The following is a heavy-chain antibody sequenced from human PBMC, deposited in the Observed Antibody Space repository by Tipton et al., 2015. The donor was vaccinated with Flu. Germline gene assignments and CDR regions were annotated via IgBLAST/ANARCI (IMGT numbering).Heavy chain of an antibody. D-gene: IGHD1-26*01. CDR3: VRCMSGSYCHCFDF. CDR1: GGSVSSDY. V-gene: IGHV4-4*07. CDR2: IYSSGST. J-gene: IGHJ4*02. Sequence: GLVKPSETLSLTCTVSGGSVSSDYWSWIRQPAGKGLEWIGRIYSSGSTNYNPSLKSRVTMSQDTSKNQFSLKLTSVTAADTAVYYCVRCMSGSYCHCFDFWGQETLVTVSS.